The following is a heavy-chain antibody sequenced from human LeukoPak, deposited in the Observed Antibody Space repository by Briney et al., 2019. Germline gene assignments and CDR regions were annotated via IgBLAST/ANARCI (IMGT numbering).Heavy chain of an antibody. CDR1: GLTFSNYT. D-gene: IGHD2-2*01. CDR2: VSYGGSIT. CDR3: VATSGSSTN. V-gene: IGHV3-30-3*01. Sequence: GSLRLSCVASGLTFSNYTMHWVRQAPGKGLEWVAAVSYGGSITSYADSVKSRLTISRDNSENTLYLQMNSLRADDTAVYYCVATSGSSTNWRQGTLVTVSS. J-gene: IGHJ4*02.